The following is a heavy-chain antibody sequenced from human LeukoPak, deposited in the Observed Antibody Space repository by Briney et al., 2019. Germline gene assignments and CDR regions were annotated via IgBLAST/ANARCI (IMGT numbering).Heavy chain of an antibody. Sequence: GGSLRLSCAASGFTFSSYAMSWVRQAPGKGLEWVSAISGSGGSTYYADSVKGRFTISRDNSKNTLYLQMNSLRAEDTAVYYCAKDLSYYDFWSGYKLIDYWRQGTLVTVSS. D-gene: IGHD3-3*01. V-gene: IGHV3-23*01. CDR2: ISGSGGST. CDR1: GFTFSSYA. J-gene: IGHJ4*02. CDR3: AKDLSYYDFWSGYKLIDY.